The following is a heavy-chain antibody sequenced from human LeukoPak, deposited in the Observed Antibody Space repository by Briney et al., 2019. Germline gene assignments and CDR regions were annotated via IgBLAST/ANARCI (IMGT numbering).Heavy chain of an antibody. CDR3: TRDFDP. J-gene: IGHJ5*02. CDR1: GLRFGNYW. Sequence: GGSLRLSCVASGLRFGNYWMDWVRQAPGKGLEWAGNIKQDGSEKYYVDSVKGRFTISRDNAKNSLYLDMNSLRVEDTAIYYCTRDFDPWGQGTLVTVSS. V-gene: IGHV3-7*01. CDR2: IKQDGSEK.